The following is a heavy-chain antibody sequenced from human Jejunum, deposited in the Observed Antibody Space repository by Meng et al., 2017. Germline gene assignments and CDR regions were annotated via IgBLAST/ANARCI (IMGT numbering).Heavy chain of an antibody. J-gene: IGHJ4*02. CDR2: IYYTGST. CDR1: GGSISSYY. Sequence: SDTLSLPCSLSGGSISSYYWSWIRQPPGKGLEWIGYIYYTGSTNYNPSLKSRVTISVDTSKNQFSLKLSSVTAADTASYYCARLSPRGSGTYYPDYWGQGTLVTVSS. V-gene: IGHV4-59*01. CDR3: ARLSPRGSGTYYPDY. D-gene: IGHD2-15*01.